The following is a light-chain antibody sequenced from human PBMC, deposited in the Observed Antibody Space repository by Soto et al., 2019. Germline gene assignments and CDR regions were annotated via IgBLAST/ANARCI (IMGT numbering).Light chain of an antibody. CDR1: QTIKNSY. CDR3: QQYGSSPLT. CDR2: GTS. V-gene: IGKV3-20*01. Sequence: EIVLTQSPGTLSLSPGERATLSCRASQTIKNSYLAWYQQKPGQAPRLLIYGTSNRATGIPDKFSGSGSGTDFTLTISRLEPEDFAVYYCQQYGSSPLTFGQGTKVEIK. J-gene: IGKJ2*01.